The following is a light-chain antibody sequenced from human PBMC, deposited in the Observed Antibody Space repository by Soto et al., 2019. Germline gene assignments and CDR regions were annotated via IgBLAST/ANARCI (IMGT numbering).Light chain of an antibody. J-gene: IGKJ1*01. CDR1: QSISSY. V-gene: IGKV1-39*01. CDR3: SHRYSTPST. CDR2: AAS. Sequence: DIQMTQSPSSLSASVGDRVTITCRASQSISSYLNWYQQKPGKAPKLLIYAASSLQSGVPSRFSGSGSGTDFTRTISSLQPEDFATYYCSHRYSTPSTLGQATKVNIK.